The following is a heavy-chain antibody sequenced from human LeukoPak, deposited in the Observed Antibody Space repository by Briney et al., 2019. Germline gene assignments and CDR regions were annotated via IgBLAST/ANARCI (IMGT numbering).Heavy chain of an antibody. J-gene: IGHJ4*02. V-gene: IGHV3-23*01. CDR2: ISGSGGST. CDR3: AKARRESGSYYSATDY. D-gene: IGHD1-26*01. CDR1: GFTFSSYA. Sequence: GGSLRLSCAASGFTFSSYAMSWFRRAPGKGLEWVSAISGSGGSTYYADSVKGRFTISRDNSKNTLYLQMNSLRAEDTAVYYCAKARRESGSYYSATDYWGQGTLVTVPS.